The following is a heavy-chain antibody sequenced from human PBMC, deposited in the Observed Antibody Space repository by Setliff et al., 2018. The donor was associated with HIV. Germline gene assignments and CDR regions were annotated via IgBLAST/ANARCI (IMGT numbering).Heavy chain of an antibody. CDR2: IWYDGSYK. V-gene: IGHV3-30*02. CDR3: AKEGSASYLLDY. D-gene: IGHD3-10*01. J-gene: IGHJ4*02. Sequence: GGSLRLSCEVSGFTFSGHGMHWVRQAPGKGLEWVAVIWYDGSYKYYVDSVKGRFTISRDNSKSTLYLQMNNLRTDDTAVYYCAKEGSASYLLDYWGQGTLVTVSS. CDR1: GFTFSGHG.